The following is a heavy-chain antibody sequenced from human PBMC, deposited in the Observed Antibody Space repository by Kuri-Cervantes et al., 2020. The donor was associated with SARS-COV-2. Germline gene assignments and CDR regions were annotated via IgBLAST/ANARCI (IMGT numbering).Heavy chain of an antibody. V-gene: IGHV3-48*03. D-gene: IGHD6-19*01. CDR1: GFTFSSYE. Sequence: GGSLRLSCAASGFTFSSYEINWVRQAPGKGLEWVSYISSSGSTIYYADSVKGRFTISRDNAKNSLYLQMNSLRAEDTAVYYCATAGGWYELDYWGQGTLVTVSS. J-gene: IGHJ4*02. CDR3: ATAGGWYELDY. CDR2: ISSSGSTI.